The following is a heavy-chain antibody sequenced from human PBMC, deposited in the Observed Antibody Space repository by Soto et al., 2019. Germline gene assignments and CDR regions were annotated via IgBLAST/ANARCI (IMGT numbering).Heavy chain of an antibody. J-gene: IGHJ6*02. Sequence: EVQLLESGGGWVQPGESLRLSCAASGFTISKYATSWVRQAPGKGLEWVSAISGRGGRTYYADSVKGRFTISRDNSKNTLYLQMNSLRAEDTAVYYCAKVTWFGEEGDAWGQGTTVTVSS. CDR2: ISGRGGRT. V-gene: IGHV3-23*01. CDR3: AKVTWFGEEGDA. CDR1: GFTISKYA. D-gene: IGHD3-10*01.